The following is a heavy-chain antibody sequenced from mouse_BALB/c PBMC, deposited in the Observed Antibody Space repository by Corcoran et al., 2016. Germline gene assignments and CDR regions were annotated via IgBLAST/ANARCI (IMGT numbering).Heavy chain of an antibody. V-gene: IGHV9-1*02. J-gene: IGHJ4*01. CDR3: AREPYAMDY. CDR1: WSTFPNFG. Sequence: QFQFVQSGPEPKKSGDTVKISRKASWSTFPNFGMNWVKQAPGTGLKWMGWIQTYTGESTYADDFKGRFAFSLETSASTAYLQINNLKNEDMATYFCAREPYAMDYWGQGTSVTVSS. CDR2: IQTYTGES.